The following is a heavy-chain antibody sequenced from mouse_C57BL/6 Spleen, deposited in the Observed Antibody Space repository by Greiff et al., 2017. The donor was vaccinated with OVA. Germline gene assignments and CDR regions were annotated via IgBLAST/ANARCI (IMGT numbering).Heavy chain of an antibody. CDR1: GYTFTDYY. V-gene: IGHV1-26*01. J-gene: IGHJ2*01. D-gene: IGHD1-1*01. Sequence: EVQLLQSGPELVKPGASLKISCKASGYTFTDYYMNWVKQSHGKSLEWIGDINPNNGGTSYTHNVKGRATFTVDKSSSTLYMELSSLKSEDSEVYYCARRTTLVACFDCWGKCATLTVSS. CDR2: INPNNGGT. CDR3: ARRTTLVACFDC.